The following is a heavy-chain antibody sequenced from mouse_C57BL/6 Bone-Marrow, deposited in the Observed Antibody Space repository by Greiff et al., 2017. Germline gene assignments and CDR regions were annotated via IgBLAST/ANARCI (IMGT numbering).Heavy chain of an antibody. D-gene: IGHD2-4*01. CDR1: GFSLTSYG. J-gene: IGHJ3*01. CDR2: IWSGGST. CDR3: ARSDYDYPLFAY. Sequence: VKVVESGPGLVQPSQSLSITCTVSGFSLTSYGVHWVRQSPGKGLEWLGVIWSGGSTDYNAAFISRLSISKDNSKSQVFFKMNSLQADDTAIYYCARSDYDYPLFAYWGQGTLVTVSA. V-gene: IGHV2-2*01.